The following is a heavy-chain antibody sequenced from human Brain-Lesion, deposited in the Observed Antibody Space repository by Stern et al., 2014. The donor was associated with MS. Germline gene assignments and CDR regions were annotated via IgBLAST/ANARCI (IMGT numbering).Heavy chain of an antibody. CDR3: ARVPDYGDAFFDY. CDR1: GGSISSGDNY. Sequence: VHLGESGPGLVKPSQTLSLTCTVSGGSISSGDNYWSWIRQPPGKGPEWIGYIHYSGGTYFNPSLKRRATISADTSKNQFSLKLNSMTAADTAVYYCARVPDYGDAFFDYWGQGILVTVSS. CDR2: IHYSGGT. D-gene: IGHD4-17*01. V-gene: IGHV4-30-4*01. J-gene: IGHJ4*02.